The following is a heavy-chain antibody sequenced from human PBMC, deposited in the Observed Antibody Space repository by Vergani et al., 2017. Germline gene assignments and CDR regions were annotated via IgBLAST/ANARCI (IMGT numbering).Heavy chain of an antibody. CDR2: VYTSGMT. CDR1: GGSINTGAYY. V-gene: IGHV4-61*02. D-gene: IGHD3-10*01. CDR3: ARELSYYYGSGSXDYNPYYYEGMDV. J-gene: IGHJ6*02. Sequence: QVQLQESGPRLVRPSQTLALICTVSGGSINTGAYYWSWIRQPAGKGLEWIGRVYTSGMTNYNPSLKSRVTILVDRSKSQLSLKLTSVTAGDTAVYFCARELSYYYGSGSXDYNPYYYEGMDVWGPGTTVTVSS.